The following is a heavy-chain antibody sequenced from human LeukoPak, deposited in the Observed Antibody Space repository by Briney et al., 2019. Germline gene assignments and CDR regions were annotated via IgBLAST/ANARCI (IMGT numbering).Heavy chain of an antibody. J-gene: IGHJ4*02. CDR3: ARWGHQGWLQSSFDY. D-gene: IGHD5-24*01. Sequence: SVKLSCKASGYTFTIYYMHWVRQPPGQGLEWMGGIIPIFGTANYAQKFQGRVTITADKSTSTAYMELSRLRAEDTAVYYCARWGHQGWLQSSFDYWGQGTLVTVSS. V-gene: IGHV1-69*06. CDR2: IIPIFGTA. CDR1: GYTFTIYY.